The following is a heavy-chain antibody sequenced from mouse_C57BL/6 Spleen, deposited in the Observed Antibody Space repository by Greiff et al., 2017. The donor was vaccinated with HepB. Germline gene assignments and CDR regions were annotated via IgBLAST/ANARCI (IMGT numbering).Heavy chain of an antibody. CDR3: TSSSGYLGYFDY. V-gene: IGHV1-55*01. J-gene: IGHJ2*01. CDR2: IYPGSGST. Sequence: VKLQQPGAELVKPGASVKMSCKASGYTFTSYWITWVKQRPGQGLEWIGDIYPGSGSTNYNEKFKSKATLTVDTSSSTAYMQLSSLTSEDSAVYYCTSSSGYLGYFDYWGQGTTLTVSS. D-gene: IGHD3-2*02. CDR1: GYTFTSYW.